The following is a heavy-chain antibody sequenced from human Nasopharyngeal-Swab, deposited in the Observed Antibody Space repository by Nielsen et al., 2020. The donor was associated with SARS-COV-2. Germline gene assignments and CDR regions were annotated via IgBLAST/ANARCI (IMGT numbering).Heavy chain of an antibody. D-gene: IGHD3-16*01. CDR2: ISFTREYI. Sequence: GEPLQISCIASAFTFSAYSTNWVRSAPGKVFKWPSSISFTREYIFYADSIKGLFTISRDNARNSVYLQMDRLRAEDTGFYYCARDPIYGDWGQGILVTVSS. CDR3: ARDPIYGD. J-gene: IGHJ4*02. V-gene: IGHV3-21*01. CDR1: AFTFSAYS.